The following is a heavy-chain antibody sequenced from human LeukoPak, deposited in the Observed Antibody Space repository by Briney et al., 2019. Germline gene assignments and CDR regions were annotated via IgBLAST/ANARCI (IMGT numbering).Heavy chain of an antibody. CDR1: GFTFNIYD. V-gene: IGHV3-13*01. J-gene: IGHJ3*02. D-gene: IGHD4-17*01. CDR3: ARDRRADYGRNDDAFDI. Sequence: GGSLRLSCAASGFTFNIYDMHWVRQATGKGLEWVSHIGTGTDTHYSDSVKGRFTISRENAKNSLYLQMNSLRAGDTAVYYCARDRRADYGRNDDAFDIWGQGTVVTVSS. CDR2: IGTGTDT.